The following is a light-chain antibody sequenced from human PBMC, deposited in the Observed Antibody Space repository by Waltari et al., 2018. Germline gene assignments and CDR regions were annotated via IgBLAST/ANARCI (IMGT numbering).Light chain of an antibody. CDR1: QSVSSN. CDR3: QQYNNWPLYT. Sequence: EIVMTQSPATLSVSPGERATLSCRASQSVSSNLAWYQQKPGQAPRLLIYGASTRATGIPARFSGSGSGTEFTLTINSLQSEDFAVYYCQQYNNWPLYTFGQGTNLEIK. CDR2: GAS. J-gene: IGKJ2*01. V-gene: IGKV3-15*01.